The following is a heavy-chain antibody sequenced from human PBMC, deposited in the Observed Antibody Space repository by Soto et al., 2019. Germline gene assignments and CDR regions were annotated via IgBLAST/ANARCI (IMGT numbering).Heavy chain of an antibody. Sequence: QVQLVQSGAEVKKPGASVKVSCKASGYTFTSYAMHWVRQAPGQRLEWMGWINAGNGNTKYSQKFQGRVTITRDTSASTAYMELSSLRSEETAVNYCGRVELTSSSFGYYYHYGMDVWGQGTTVTVSS. J-gene: IGHJ6*02. CDR2: INAGNGNT. CDR1: GYTFTSYA. D-gene: IGHD6-13*01. CDR3: GRVELTSSSFGYYYHYGMDV. V-gene: IGHV1-3*01.